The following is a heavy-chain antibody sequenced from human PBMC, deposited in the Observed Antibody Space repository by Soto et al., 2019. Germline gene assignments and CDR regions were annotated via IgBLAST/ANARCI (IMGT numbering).Heavy chain of an antibody. CDR1: GYAFTSYA. D-gene: IGHD3-10*01. CDR3: AREVLTMVLPDY. CDR2: INAGNGNT. J-gene: IGHJ4*02. V-gene: IGHV1-3*01. Sequence: ASGKVSCRASGYAFTSYAMHWVRQAPGQRLEWMGWINAGNGNTKYSQKFQGRVTITRDTSASTAYMELSSLRSEDTAVYYCAREVLTMVLPDYWGQGTLVTVSS.